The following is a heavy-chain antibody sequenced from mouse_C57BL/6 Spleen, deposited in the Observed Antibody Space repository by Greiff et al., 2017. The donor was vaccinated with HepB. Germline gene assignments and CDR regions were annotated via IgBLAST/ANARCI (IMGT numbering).Heavy chain of an antibody. Sequence: EVNVVESGGGLVKPGGSLKLSCAASGFTFSSYAMSWVRQTPEKRLEWVATISDGGSYTYYPDNVKGRFTISRDNAKNNLYLQMSHLKSEDTAMYYCAREGGYYGSYFDYWGQGTTLTVSS. CDR1: GFTFSSYA. J-gene: IGHJ2*01. CDR3: AREGGYYGSYFDY. D-gene: IGHD1-1*01. CDR2: ISDGGSYT. V-gene: IGHV5-4*01.